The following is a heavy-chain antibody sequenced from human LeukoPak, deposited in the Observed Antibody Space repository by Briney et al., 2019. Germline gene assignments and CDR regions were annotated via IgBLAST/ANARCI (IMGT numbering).Heavy chain of an antibody. V-gene: IGHV4-39*02. D-gene: IGHD4-17*01. Sequence: SETLSLTCTVSGGSISSSSYYWGWIRQPPGKGQEWIGSIYYSGSTYYNPSLKSRVTISVDTSKNQFSLKLSSVTAADTAVYYCARGQRTMTTVTSFDYWGQGTLVTVSS. CDR1: GGSISSSSYY. J-gene: IGHJ4*02. CDR2: IYYSGST. CDR3: ARGQRTMTTVTSFDY.